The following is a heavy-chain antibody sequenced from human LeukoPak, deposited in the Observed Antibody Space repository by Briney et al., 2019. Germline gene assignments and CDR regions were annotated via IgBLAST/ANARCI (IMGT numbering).Heavy chain of an antibody. CDR1: GFTFSSYA. D-gene: IGHD5-12*01. Sequence: GGSLRLSCAASGFTFSSYAMSWVRQAPGKGLEWVATIKQDGSEKYYVDSVKGRFTISRDNAKNSLYLQMTSLRAEDTAMYYCARDKGGSEDSWGQGTLVTVSS. J-gene: IGHJ4*02. CDR3: ARDKGGSEDS. CDR2: IKQDGSEK. V-gene: IGHV3-7*01.